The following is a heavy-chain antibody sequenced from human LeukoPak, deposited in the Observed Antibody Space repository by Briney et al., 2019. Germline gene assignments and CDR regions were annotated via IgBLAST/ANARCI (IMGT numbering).Heavy chain of an antibody. CDR3: ARDEVVVGARDY. Sequence: GGSLRLSCAASGFTFSSYGMHWVRQAPGKGLEWVAYIQYDGSNEQYADSVKGRFSISRDSSKNILYLQMNSLRAEDTAVYYCARDEVVVGARDYWGQGTLVTVSS. CDR1: GFTFSSYG. J-gene: IGHJ4*02. V-gene: IGHV3-30*02. D-gene: IGHD3-22*01. CDR2: IQYDGSNE.